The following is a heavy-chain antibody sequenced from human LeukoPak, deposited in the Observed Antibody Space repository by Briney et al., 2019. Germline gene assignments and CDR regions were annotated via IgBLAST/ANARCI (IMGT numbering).Heavy chain of an antibody. CDR3: AKSRDSSGYYLSYFDY. J-gene: IGHJ4*02. D-gene: IGHD3-22*01. Sequence: GGALRLSCAASGFTFNNYAMSWVRQAPGKGLDWVLAITGSGGSTYYADSVKGRFTISRDNSNNTLYLQMNSLRAEDTAVYYCAKSRDSSGYYLSYFDYWGQGTLVTVSS. CDR1: GFTFNNYA. CDR2: ITGSGGST. V-gene: IGHV3-23*01.